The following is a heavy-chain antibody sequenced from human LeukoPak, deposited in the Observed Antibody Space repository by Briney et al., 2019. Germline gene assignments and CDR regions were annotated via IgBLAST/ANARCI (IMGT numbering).Heavy chain of an antibody. J-gene: IGHJ4*02. CDR3: ARGGTVTTFDF. CDR1: GYSFTSYL. D-gene: IGHD4-11*01. CDR2: IHPGDSDT. V-gene: IGHV5-51*01. Sequence: GESLKISCKGSGYSFTSYLIGWVRQMPGKGLEWMGIIHPGDSDTRYSPSFQGQVTISADTSISTAYLQWSSLKASDTVMYYGARGGTVTTFDFWGQGTLVTVSS.